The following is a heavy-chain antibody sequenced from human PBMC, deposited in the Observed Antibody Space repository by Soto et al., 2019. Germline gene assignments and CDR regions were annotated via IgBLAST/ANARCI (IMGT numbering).Heavy chain of an antibody. CDR2: IIPIFGTA. CDR1: GGTFSSYA. V-gene: IGHV1-69*01. J-gene: IGHJ6*02. CDR3: ARVRGAAATYYYYGMDV. D-gene: IGHD6-13*01. Sequence: QVQLVQSGAEVKKPGSSVKVSCKASGGTFSSYAISWVRQAPGQGLEWMGGIIPIFGTANYAQKFQGRVTITADESTSTADFELSSLRSEDTAVYYCARVRGAAATYYYYGMDVWGQGTTVTVSS.